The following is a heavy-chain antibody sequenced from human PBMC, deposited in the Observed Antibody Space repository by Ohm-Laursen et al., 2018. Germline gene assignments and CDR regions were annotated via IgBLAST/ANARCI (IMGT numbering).Heavy chain of an antibody. CDR1: GFTFSSYW. V-gene: IGHV3-7*01. Sequence: SLRLSCAASGFTFSSYWMSWVRQAPGKGLEWVASINQDGSEKYFVDSVRGRFTIYRDNAKNSLYLQMNSLRAEDTAVYYCVRDRRGGSIELRAGGQGALVTVSS. CDR3: VRDRRGGSIELRA. J-gene: IGHJ4*02. D-gene: IGHD6-6*01. CDR2: INQDGSEK.